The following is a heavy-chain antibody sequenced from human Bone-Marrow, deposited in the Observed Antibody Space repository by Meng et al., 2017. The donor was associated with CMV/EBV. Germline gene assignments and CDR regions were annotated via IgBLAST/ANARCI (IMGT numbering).Heavy chain of an antibody. CDR2: IYYSGST. J-gene: IGHJ6*02. Sequence: SETLSLTCTVSGGSISSSSYYWGWIRQPPGKGLEWIGSIYYSGSTYYNPSLKSRVTISVDTSKNQFSLKLSSVTAADTAVYYCAREPIVVVVAATPHRYYGMDAWGQGTTVTVSS. V-gene: IGHV4-39*07. CDR3: AREPIVVVVAATPHRYYGMDA. CDR1: GGSISSSSYY. D-gene: IGHD2-15*01.